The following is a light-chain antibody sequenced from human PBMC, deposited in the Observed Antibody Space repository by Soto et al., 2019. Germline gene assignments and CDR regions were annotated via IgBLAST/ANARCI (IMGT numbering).Light chain of an antibody. CDR2: RDN. J-gene: IGLJ3*02. Sequence: QLVLTQPPSASGTPGQRVIISCSGSRSNIGSDPVQWYQQFPGTAPKLLIYRDNQRASGVPDRFSGSKSGTSASLAISGLQSEDEAEYFCATWEDSLYGPVFGGGTKLTVL. CDR1: RSNIGSDP. CDR3: ATWEDSLYGPV. V-gene: IGLV1-44*01.